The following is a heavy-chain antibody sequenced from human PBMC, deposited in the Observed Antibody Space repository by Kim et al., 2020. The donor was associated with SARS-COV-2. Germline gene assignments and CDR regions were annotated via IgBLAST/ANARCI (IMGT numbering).Heavy chain of an antibody. V-gene: IGHV3-7*01. J-gene: IGHJ6*02. D-gene: IGHD3-16*01. Sequence: GGSLRLSCAASGFTFSSYWMSWVRQAPGKGLEWVANIKQDGSEKYYVDSVKGRFTISRDNAKNSLYLQMNSLRAEDTAVYYCARAGFYEYGGKWDGGMDVWGQGTTVTVSS. CDR3: ARAGFYEYGGKWDGGMDV. CDR1: GFTFSSYW. CDR2: IKQDGSEK.